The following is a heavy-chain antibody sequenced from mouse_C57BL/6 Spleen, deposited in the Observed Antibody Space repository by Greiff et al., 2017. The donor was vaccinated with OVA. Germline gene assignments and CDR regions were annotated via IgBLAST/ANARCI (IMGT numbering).Heavy chain of an antibody. CDR2: IRLKSDNYAT. Sequence: EVKVEESGGGLVQPGGSMKLSCVASGFTFSNYWMNWVRQSPEKGLAWVAQIRLKSDNYATHYAESVKGRFTISRDDSKSSVYLQMNNLRAEDTGIYYCTGVYYFDYWGQGTTLTVSS. CDR1: GFTFSNYW. V-gene: IGHV6-3*01. J-gene: IGHJ2*01. D-gene: IGHD6-2*01. CDR3: TGVYYFDY.